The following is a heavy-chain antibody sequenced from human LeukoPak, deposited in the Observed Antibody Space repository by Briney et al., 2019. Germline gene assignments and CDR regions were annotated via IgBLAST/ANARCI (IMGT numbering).Heavy chain of an antibody. CDR1: GVSITTNYW. CDR2: IHHSGST. CDR3: ATPTYFDILSGG. D-gene: IGHD3-9*01. V-gene: IGHV4-4*02. J-gene: IGHJ4*02. Sequence: SETLSLTCTVSGVSITTNYWWSWVRQSPGKGLEWIGEIHHSGSTTYNPSLKSRVTMSLDKSRNQISLKLRSVTAADTAVYYCATPTYFDILSGGWGRGTLVTVSS.